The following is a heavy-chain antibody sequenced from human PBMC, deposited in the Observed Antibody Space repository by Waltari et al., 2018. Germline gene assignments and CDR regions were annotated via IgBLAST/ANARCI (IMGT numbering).Heavy chain of an antibody. V-gene: IGHV4-38-2*02. Sequence: QVQLQESGPGLVKPSETLSLTCAVSGYSISSGYYWGWIRQPPGKGLEWIGSIYHSGSTYYNPSLKSRVTISVDTSKTQFSLKLSSVTAADTAVYYCARDRVAAPNDYWGQGTLVTVSS. CDR2: IYHSGST. D-gene: IGHD6-19*01. CDR3: ARDRVAAPNDY. J-gene: IGHJ4*02. CDR1: GYSISSGYY.